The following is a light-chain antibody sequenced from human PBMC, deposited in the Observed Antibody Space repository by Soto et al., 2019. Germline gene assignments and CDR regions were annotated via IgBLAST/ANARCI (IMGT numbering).Light chain of an antibody. J-gene: IGKJ5*01. CDR1: QSIGKH. V-gene: IGKV1-39*01. CDR3: QQSYSTPLDT. Sequence: DIQMTQSPSSLSASVGDTVTITCRASQSIGKHLNWYQQKPGKAPKFLIYAASSLQSGVPSRFSGSGSGTDFTLTVNSLQPEDFATYYCQQSYSTPLDTFGQGTRLEIK. CDR2: AAS.